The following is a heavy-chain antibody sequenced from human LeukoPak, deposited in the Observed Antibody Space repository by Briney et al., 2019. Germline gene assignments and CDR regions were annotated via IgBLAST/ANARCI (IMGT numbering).Heavy chain of an antibody. J-gene: IGHJ4*02. V-gene: IGHV4-59*08. CDR3: ARGFYDFWSGYYIDY. CDR2: IYYSGST. CDR1: GGSISSYY. Sequence: SETLSLTCTVSGGSISSYYWSWLRQPPGKGLEWIGYIYYSGSTNYNPSLKSRVTISVDTSKNQFSLKLSSVTAADTAVYYCARGFYDFWSGYYIDYWGQGTLVTVSS. D-gene: IGHD3-3*01.